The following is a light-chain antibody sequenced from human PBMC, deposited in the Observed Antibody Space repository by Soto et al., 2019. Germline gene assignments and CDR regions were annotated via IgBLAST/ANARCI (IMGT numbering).Light chain of an antibody. CDR1: NSNIGRYS. Sequence: QSALTQPPSLSGTPGQRDTISCSGSNSNIGRYSVNWYQHFPGTAPKILIYSDDERPSGVPDRFSGSKSGTSASLAISGLQSEDEAEYYCAAWDDNLNGPLFGGGTKLTVL. CDR3: AAWDDNLNGPL. J-gene: IGLJ3*02. V-gene: IGLV1-44*01. CDR2: SDD.